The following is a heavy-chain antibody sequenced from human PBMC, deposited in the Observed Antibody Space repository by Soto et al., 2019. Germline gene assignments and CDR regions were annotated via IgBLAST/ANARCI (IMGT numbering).Heavy chain of an antibody. J-gene: IGHJ5*02. CDR3: AKGVVVVPAAIDDNWFDP. CDR2: ISGSGGST. V-gene: IGHV3-23*01. Sequence: GGSLRLSCVASGFTFSSYAMSWVRQAPGKGLEWVSAISGSGGSTYYADSVKGRFTISRDNSKNTLYLQMNSLRAEDTAVYYCAKGVVVVPAAIDDNWFDPWGQGTLVTVSS. CDR1: GFTFSSYA. D-gene: IGHD2-2*01.